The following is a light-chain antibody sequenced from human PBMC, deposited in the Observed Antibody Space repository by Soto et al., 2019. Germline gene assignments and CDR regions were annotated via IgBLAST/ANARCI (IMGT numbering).Light chain of an antibody. CDR1: QDINSY. CDR2: AAS. Sequence: DVQMTQSQSSLSASVGDRVTITCRASQDINSYLAWYQQKPGNAPKSLIYAASSLQTGVPSRFSGSESGTDLTLTISNLQPEDSATYYCQQYNIYPLTFGGGTKVEIK. V-gene: IGKV1D-16*01. CDR3: QQYNIYPLT. J-gene: IGKJ4*01.